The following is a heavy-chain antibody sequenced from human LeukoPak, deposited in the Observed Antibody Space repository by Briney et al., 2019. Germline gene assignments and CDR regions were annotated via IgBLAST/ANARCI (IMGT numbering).Heavy chain of an antibody. J-gene: IGHJ5*02. CDR1: GGSFSGYY. CDR2: INHSGST. Sequence: PSETLSLTCAVYGGSFSGYYWSWIRQPPGKGLEWIGEINHSGSTNYNPSLKSRVTISVDTSKNQFSLKLSSVTAADTVVYYCARGRTISSNIQKRNWFDPWGQGTLVTVSS. CDR3: ARGRTISSNIQKRNWFDP. D-gene: IGHD3-3*01. V-gene: IGHV4-34*01.